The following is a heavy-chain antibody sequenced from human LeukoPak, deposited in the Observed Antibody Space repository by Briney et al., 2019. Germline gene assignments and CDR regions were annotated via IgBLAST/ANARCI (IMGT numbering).Heavy chain of an antibody. J-gene: IGHJ4*02. CDR3: ASSYYYDSSGYYY. D-gene: IGHD3-22*01. Sequence: SETLSLTCTVSGYSISSGYYWGWIRQPPGKGLEWIGSIYYGGSTYYNPSLKSRVTISIDTSKNQFSLKLSSVTAADTAVYYCASSYYYDSSGYYYWGQGTLVTVSS. CDR2: IYYGGST. V-gene: IGHV4-38-2*02. CDR1: GYSISSGYY.